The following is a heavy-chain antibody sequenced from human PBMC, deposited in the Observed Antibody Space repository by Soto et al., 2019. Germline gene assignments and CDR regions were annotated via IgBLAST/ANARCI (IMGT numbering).Heavy chain of an antibody. CDR2: IYHSGST. CDR1: GGSISSGGYS. V-gene: IGHV4-30-2*01. CDR3: ARGPPLGF. J-gene: IGHJ4*02. Sequence: SETLSLTCAVSGGSISSGGYSWSWIRQPPGKGLEWIGYIYHSGSTYYNPSLKSRVTISVDRSKNQFSLKLSSVTAADTAVYYCARGPPLGFWGQGTLVTVSS.